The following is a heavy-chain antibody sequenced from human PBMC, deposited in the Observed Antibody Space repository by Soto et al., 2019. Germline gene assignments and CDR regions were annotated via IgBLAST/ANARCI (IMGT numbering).Heavy chain of an antibody. Sequence: QLQESGPGLVKPSETLSLTCTVSGGSIISSNFYWGWIRQPPGKGLGWIGSVEYGGSTYDNPSVKSRVTLAADTSKNQFSLKLTSVTAADTAIYYCARHVRGAVTMNWFDPWGHGTLVTVSS. CDR1: GGSIISSNFY. CDR2: VEYGGST. CDR3: ARHVRGAVTMNWFDP. J-gene: IGHJ5*02. V-gene: IGHV4-39*01. D-gene: IGHD3-10*02.